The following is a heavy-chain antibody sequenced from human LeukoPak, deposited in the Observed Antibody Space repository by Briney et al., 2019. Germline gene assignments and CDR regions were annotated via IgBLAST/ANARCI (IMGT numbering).Heavy chain of an antibody. J-gene: IGHJ4*02. D-gene: IGHD1-26*01. CDR3: ATESGTYSGTCFDY. V-gene: IGHV3-23*01. Sequence: GSLRLSCAASGFTFSRYGMSWVHQAPGKGLEWVSAISGSGGSTFYADSVKGRFTISRDNAKNSLYLQMNSLRAEDTAVYYCATESGTYSGTCFDYWGQGTLVTVSS. CDR2: ISGSGGST. CDR1: GFTFSRYG.